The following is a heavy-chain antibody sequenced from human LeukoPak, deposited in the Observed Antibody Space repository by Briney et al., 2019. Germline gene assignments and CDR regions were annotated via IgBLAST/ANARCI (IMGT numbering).Heavy chain of an antibody. J-gene: IGHJ4*02. V-gene: IGHV3-7*01. CDR3: ARAGSSGYSVLDY. CDR1: GFTFSSYW. D-gene: IGHD3-22*01. CDR2: IKQDGSEK. Sequence: GGSLRLSCAASGFTFSSYWMSWVRQAPGKGLEWVANIKQDGSEKYYVDSVKGRFTISRDNAKNSLYLQMNSLRAEDTAVYYCARAGSSGYSVLDYWGQGTLVTVSS.